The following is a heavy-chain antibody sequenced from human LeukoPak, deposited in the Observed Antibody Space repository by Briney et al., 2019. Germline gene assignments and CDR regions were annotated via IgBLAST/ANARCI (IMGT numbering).Heavy chain of an antibody. D-gene: IGHD3-16*02. J-gene: IGHJ4*02. CDR3: AGGGTYRRFDY. CDR1: GFTVSSNY. V-gene: IGHV3-53*01. Sequence: GGSLRLSCAASGFTVSSNYMSWVRQAPGKGLEWVSIIYTGGSTFYADSVKGRFTISRDNSKNTLYLQMDSLRAEDTALYYCAGGGTYRRFDYWGQGTLVTVSS. CDR2: IYTGGST.